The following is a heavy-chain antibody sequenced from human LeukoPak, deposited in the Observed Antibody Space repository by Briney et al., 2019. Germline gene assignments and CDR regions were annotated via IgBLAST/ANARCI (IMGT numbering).Heavy chain of an antibody. CDR2: ISSSSSYI. Sequence: GGSLRLSCAASGFTFSSYSMNWVRQAPGKGLEWVSSISSSSSYIYYADSVKGRFTISRDDAKNSLYLQMNSLRAEDTALYYCARLRTTGTFDYWGQGTLVTVSS. D-gene: IGHD1-1*01. V-gene: IGHV3-21*01. CDR3: ARLRTTGTFDY. CDR1: GFTFSSYS. J-gene: IGHJ4*02.